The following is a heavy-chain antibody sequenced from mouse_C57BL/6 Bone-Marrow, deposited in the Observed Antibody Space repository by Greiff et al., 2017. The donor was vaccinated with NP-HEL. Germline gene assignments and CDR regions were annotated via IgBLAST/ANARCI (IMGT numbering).Heavy chain of an antibody. CDR2: ILPGSGST. CDR3: ARSADGNYAFDY. J-gene: IGHJ2*01. Sequence: QVQLKQSGAELMKPGASVKLSCKATGYTFTGYWIEWVKQRPGHGLEWIGEILPGSGSTNYNAKFKGKATFTADTSSNTAYMQLSSLTTEDSAIYYCARSADGNYAFDYWGQGTTLTVSS. V-gene: IGHV1-9*01. CDR1: GYTFTGYW. D-gene: IGHD2-1*01.